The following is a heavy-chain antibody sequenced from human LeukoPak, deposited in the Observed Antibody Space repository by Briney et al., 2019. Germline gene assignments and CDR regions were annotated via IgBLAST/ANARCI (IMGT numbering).Heavy chain of an antibody. Sequence: PGGSLRLSCAASGFTFDDYGMSWVRQAPGKGLEWVSSINWNGASTGYVDSVKGRFTISRDNAKNSLYLQMNSLRAEDTAFYYCARYSGCDDGEYDYWGQGTLVTVSS. J-gene: IGHJ4*02. CDR2: INWNGAST. CDR3: ARYSGCDDGEYDY. CDR1: GFTFDDYG. D-gene: IGHD5-12*01. V-gene: IGHV3-20*04.